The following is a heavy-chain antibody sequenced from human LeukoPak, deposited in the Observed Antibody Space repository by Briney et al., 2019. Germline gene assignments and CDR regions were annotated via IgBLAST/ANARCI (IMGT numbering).Heavy chain of an antibody. D-gene: IGHD1-26*01. J-gene: IGHJ4*02. CDR2: IYYSGST. CDR1: GGSLSSSSYY. V-gene: IGHV4-39*01. CDR3: ARRGVGPTRLYYFDY. Sequence: PSETLSLTCTVSGGSLSSSSYYWGWIRQPPGMGLEWIGTIYYSGSTYYNPSLKSRVTISVDTSKKQFSLKLSSVTAADTAVYYCARRGVGPTRLYYFDYWGQGTLVTVSS.